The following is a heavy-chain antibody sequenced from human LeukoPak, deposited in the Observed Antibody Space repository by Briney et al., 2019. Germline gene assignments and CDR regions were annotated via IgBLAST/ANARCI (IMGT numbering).Heavy chain of an antibody. CDR2: IYYSGST. V-gene: IGHV4-59*11. CDR3: AREKSRFDAFDI. D-gene: IGHD3-10*01. Sequence: SETLSLTCTVCGGSISSHYWSWIRQPPGKGLEWIGYIYYSGSTNYNPSLKSRVTISVDTSKNQFSLKLSFVTAADTAVCYCAREKSRFDAFDIWGQGTMVTVSS. J-gene: IGHJ3*02. CDR1: GGSISSHY.